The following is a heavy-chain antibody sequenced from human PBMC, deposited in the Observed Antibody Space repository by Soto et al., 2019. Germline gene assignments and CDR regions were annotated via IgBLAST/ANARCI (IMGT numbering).Heavy chain of an antibody. Sequence: KASGYTFTSYGISWVRQAPGQGLEWMGWISAYNGNTNYAQKLQGRVTMTTDTSTSTAYMELRSLRSDDTAVYYCARQDIVVVQADYYYGMDVWGQGTTVTVSS. CDR1: GYTFTSYG. J-gene: IGHJ6*02. D-gene: IGHD2-2*01. V-gene: IGHV1-18*01. CDR2: ISAYNGNT. CDR3: ARQDIVVVQADYYYGMDV.